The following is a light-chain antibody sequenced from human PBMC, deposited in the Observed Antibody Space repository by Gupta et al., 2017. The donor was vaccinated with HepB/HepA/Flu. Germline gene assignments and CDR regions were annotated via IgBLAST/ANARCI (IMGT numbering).Light chain of an antibody. V-gene: IGLV3-25*02. Sequence: SAELTQPPSVSVSPGQTARITCSGDALSIQYAYWYRQRPGQAPEVVIYNDTKRPSGIPERFSGSSSGTTVTLTISGVQAEEEADYYCQYTDNSTNVVSFGGGTKLNGL. J-gene: IGLJ2*01. CDR2: NDT. CDR1: ALSIQY. CDR3: QYTDNSTNVVS.